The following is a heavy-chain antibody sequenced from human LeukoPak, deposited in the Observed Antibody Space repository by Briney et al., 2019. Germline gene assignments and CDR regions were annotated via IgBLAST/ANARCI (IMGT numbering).Heavy chain of an antibody. J-gene: IGHJ2*01. CDR3: ARLYCSSTGCPGYFDL. D-gene: IGHD2-2*01. V-gene: IGHV4-31*03. CDR1: GGSISSGGHY. CDR2: IFSSGHT. Sequence: PQTLSLTCTVSGGSISSGGHYWSWIRQRPGKGLEWIGYIFSSGHTYYNPSLKSRLTISVDTSENQFSLKLSSVTAADTAVYFCARLYCSSTGCPGYFDLWGRGTLVTVSS.